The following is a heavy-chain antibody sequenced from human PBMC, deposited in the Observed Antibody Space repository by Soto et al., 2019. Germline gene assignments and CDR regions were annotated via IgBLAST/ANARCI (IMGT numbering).Heavy chain of an antibody. CDR2: ISSSSSYI. D-gene: IGHD3-22*01. V-gene: IGHV3-21*01. CDR3: ASSYDSSGYIFDY. CDR1: GFTFSSYS. J-gene: IGHJ4*02. Sequence: EVQLVESGGGLVKPGGSLRLSCAASGFTFSSYSMNWVRQAPGKGLEWVSSISSSSSYIYYADSVKGRFTISRDNAKNSLYLQMNSLRAEDTAVYYCASSYDSSGYIFDYWGQGTLVTVSS.